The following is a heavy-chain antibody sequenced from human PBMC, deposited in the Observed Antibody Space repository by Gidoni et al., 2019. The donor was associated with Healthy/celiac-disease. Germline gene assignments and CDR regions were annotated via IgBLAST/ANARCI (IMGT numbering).Heavy chain of an antibody. CDR1: GFTFSTAW. CDR3: TTLKVPRYCSGGSCYSSSSPIDY. V-gene: IGHV3-15*01. Sequence: EVQLVESGGGLVKPGGSLRLSCAASGFTFSTAWMSWVRQAPGKGLEWVGRIKSKTDGGTTDYAAPVKGRFTISRDDSKNTLYLQMNSLKTEDTAEYYCTTLKVPRYCSGGSCYSSSSPIDYWGQGTLVTVSS. D-gene: IGHD2-15*01. J-gene: IGHJ4*02. CDR2: IKSKTDGGTT.